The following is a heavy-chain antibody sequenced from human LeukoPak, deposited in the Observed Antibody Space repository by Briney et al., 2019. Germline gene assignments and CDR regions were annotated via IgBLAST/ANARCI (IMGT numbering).Heavy chain of an antibody. CDR2: ISSSSSYI. V-gene: IGHV3-21*04. D-gene: IGHD6-13*01. CDR3: ARAQRIAAAGTRRPFHYYYGMDV. CDR1: GFTFSSYS. J-gene: IGHJ6*02. Sequence: KAGGSLRLSCAASGFTFSSYSMNWVRQAPGKGLEWVSSISSSSSYIYYADSVKGRFTISRDNAKNSLYLQMNSLRAEDTAVYYCARAQRIAAAGTRRPFHYYYGMDVWGQGTTVTVSS.